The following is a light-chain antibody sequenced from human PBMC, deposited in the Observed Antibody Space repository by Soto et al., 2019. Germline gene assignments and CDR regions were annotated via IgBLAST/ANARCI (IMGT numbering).Light chain of an antibody. CDR2: DAS. CDR1: QSVSSY. Sequence: EIVLAQSPATLSLSPGERATLSCRASQSVSSYLAWYQQKPGQAPRLLIYDASNRATGIPARFSGSGSGTDFTLTIRSLEPEDFAVYYCKQRRNWPVTFGGGTKVDIK. J-gene: IGKJ4*01. V-gene: IGKV3-11*01. CDR3: KQRRNWPVT.